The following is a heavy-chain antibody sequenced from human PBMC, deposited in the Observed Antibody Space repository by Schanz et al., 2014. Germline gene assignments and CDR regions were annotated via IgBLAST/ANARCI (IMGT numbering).Heavy chain of an antibody. V-gene: IGHV4-4*08. CDR1: GGSMDTHY. D-gene: IGHD2-21*01. J-gene: IGHJ4*02. Sequence: QVQLQESGPGLVKPSETLSLMCTVSGGSMDTHYWGWIRQPPGKGLEWIAFIYSSGIANYNPSLEVRVPISVHPSKNHFSLRLTSVTAADTATYYCARRVVPATMGLYFDLWGQGTLVTVSS. CDR3: ARRVVPATMGLYFDL. CDR2: IYSSGIA.